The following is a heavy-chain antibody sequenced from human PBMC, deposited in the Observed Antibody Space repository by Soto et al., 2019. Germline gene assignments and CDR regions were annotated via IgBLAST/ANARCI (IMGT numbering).Heavy chain of an antibody. D-gene: IGHD3-16*01. Sequence: GGSLRLSCAASGFRFDEYNIHWVRQAPGKGLEWASLITWNGANTYYADSVKGRFTISRDGTTKSVSLQMTSLKREDTGLYYCARETLSYGSALDVWGQGTTVTVS. CDR3: ARETLSYGSALDV. J-gene: IGHJ6*02. CDR2: ITWNGANT. V-gene: IGHV3-43*01. CDR1: GFRFDEYN.